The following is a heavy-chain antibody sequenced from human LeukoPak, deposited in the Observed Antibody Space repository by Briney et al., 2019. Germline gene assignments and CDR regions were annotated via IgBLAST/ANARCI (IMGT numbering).Heavy chain of an antibody. V-gene: IGHV4-34*01. D-gene: IGHD6-6*01. CDR1: GVSFSGYY. J-gene: IGHJ4*02. Sequence: SETLSLTCAVYGVSFSGYYWTWVRQPPGKGLEWIGEINHIGSTNYNPSLKNRVTISLDTSKNQFSVSLTSVTAADTAVYYCARESIAARPDSNYYFDYWGQGTLVTVSS. CDR2: INHIGST. CDR3: ARESIAARPDSNYYFDY.